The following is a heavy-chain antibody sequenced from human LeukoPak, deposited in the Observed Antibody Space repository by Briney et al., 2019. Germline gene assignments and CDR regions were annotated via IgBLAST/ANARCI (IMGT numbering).Heavy chain of an antibody. V-gene: IGHV4-4*07. CDR1: GGSISSYY. D-gene: IGHD3-16*02. Sequence: SETLSLTCTVSGGSISSYYWSWIRQPAGKGLEWIGRIYTSGSTNYNPSLKSRVTMSVDTSKNQFSLKLSSVTAADTAVYYCARGLEYYDYVCGSYRYFEFDYWGQGTLVTVSS. CDR2: IYTSGST. CDR3: ARGLEYYDYVCGSYRYFEFDY. J-gene: IGHJ4*02.